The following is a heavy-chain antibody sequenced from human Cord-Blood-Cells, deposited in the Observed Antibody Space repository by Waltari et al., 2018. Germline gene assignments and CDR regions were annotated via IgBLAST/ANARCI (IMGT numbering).Heavy chain of an antibody. CDR2: INSDGSST. Sequence: SYWMHWVRQAPGKGLVWVSRINSDGSSTSYADSVKGRFTISRDNAKNTLYLQMNSLRAEDTAVYYCARALAYCGGDCYSDAFDIWGQGTMVTVSS. V-gene: IGHV3-74*01. CDR3: ARALAYCGGDCYSDAFDI. J-gene: IGHJ3*02. CDR1: SYW. D-gene: IGHD2-21*01.